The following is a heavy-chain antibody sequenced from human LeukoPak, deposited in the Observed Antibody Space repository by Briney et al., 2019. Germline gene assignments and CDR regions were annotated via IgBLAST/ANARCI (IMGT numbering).Heavy chain of an antibody. J-gene: IGHJ5*02. CDR3: ERRGIWDLQIGNWFDR. V-gene: IGHV4-39*02. CDR1: GDSITTNSYW. Sequence: MSSETLSLTCSLSGDSITTNSYWWAWGRQSPGKGLEWIGRIYSSGYSYYHPSPKSRATISPDTSKNHYSLSLPSVTAADTAVYYCERRGIWDLQIGNWFDRWGQGILVTVSS. CDR2: IYSSGYS. D-gene: IGHD3-16*01.